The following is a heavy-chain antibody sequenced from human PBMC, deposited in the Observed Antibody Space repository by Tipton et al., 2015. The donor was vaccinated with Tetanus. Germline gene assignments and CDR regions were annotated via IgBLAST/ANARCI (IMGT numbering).Heavy chain of an antibody. V-gene: IGHV3-23*03. D-gene: IGHD2-21*02. CDR1: GFTLTNYA. Sequence: SLRLSCVASGFTLTNYAMSWVRQAPGKGLEWVSVLYADVDVAYYADSVRGRFIISRDKSENTLYLQMISLRAEDTAVYSCARGMAEASNCGGDCYSDYWGQGTLVTVSS. J-gene: IGHJ4*02. CDR3: ARGMAEASNCGGDCYSDY. CDR2: LYADVDVA.